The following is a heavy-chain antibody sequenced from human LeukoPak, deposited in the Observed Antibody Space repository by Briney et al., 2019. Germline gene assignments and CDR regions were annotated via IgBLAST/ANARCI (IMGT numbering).Heavy chain of an antibody. Sequence: GGSLRLSCAASGFTFDDYAMHWVRQAPGKGLEWVSGISWNSGSIGYADSVKGRFTISRDNAKNSLYLQTNSLRAEDTALYYCAEDRSPGPADGMDVWGQGTTVTVSS. V-gene: IGHV3-9*01. D-gene: IGHD3-10*01. J-gene: IGHJ6*02. CDR3: AEDRSPGPADGMDV. CDR1: GFTFDDYA. CDR2: ISWNSGSI.